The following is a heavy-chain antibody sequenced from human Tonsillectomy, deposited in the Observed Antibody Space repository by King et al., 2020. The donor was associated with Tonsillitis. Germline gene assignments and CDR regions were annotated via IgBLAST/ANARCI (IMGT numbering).Heavy chain of an antibody. D-gene: IGHD3-22*01. V-gene: IGHV3-23*04. J-gene: IGHJ5*02. CDR3: AKVADGLLVNTFDP. Sequence: VQLVESGGGLVQPGGSLRLSCAASGFTFSSYVMSWVRQAPGKGLEWVSGISGSGGSIHYADSVKGRFTISRDNSKNTLYLQMNSLRAEDTAVYYCAKVADGLLVNTFDPWGQGTLVTVSS. CDR2: ISGSGGSI. CDR1: GFTFSSYV.